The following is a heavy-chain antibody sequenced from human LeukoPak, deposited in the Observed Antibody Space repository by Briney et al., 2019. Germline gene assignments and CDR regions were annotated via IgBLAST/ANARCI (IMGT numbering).Heavy chain of an antibody. D-gene: IGHD2-2*01. CDR3: AKPTPVLSAAMAGSEN. J-gene: IGHJ1*01. V-gene: IGHV3-30*18. CDR1: GFTFSSYG. CDR2: ISYDGSTK. Sequence: GGSLRLSCAASGFTFSSYGMHWVRQAPGKGLEWVAVISYDGSTKNHADSVKGRFTISRDNSMNTLYLQMNSLTPELRAVYYCAKPTPVLSAAMAGSENWGQGTLVTVSS.